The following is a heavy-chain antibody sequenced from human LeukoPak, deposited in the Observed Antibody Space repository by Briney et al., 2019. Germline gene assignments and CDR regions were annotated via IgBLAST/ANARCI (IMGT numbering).Heavy chain of an antibody. CDR3: ARVYRTAAGRPFDY. CDR1: GYTFTGYY. J-gene: IGHJ4*02. Sequence: ASVKVSCKASGYTFTGYYMHWVRQAPGQGLEWMGWINPNSGGTNYAQKFQGRVTMTRDTSISTAYMELSRLRSEDTAVYYCARVYRTAAGRPFDYWGQGTLVTVSS. D-gene: IGHD6-13*01. CDR2: INPNSGGT. V-gene: IGHV1-2*02.